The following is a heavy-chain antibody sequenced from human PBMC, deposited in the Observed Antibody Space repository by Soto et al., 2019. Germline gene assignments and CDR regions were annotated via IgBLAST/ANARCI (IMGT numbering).Heavy chain of an antibody. CDR2: INTYNGKT. V-gene: IGHV1-18*01. CDR1: GYTFTRYG. J-gene: IGHJ6*02. D-gene: IGHD3-16*01. CDR3: AMVDVYVTPSPQDV. Sequence: QVQLVQSGAEVKNPGASVKVSCKASGYTFTRYGIGWARQAPGQGLEWMGWINTYNGKTNYAQNVQGRVTLTTDTSTSTAYMELRSLRSNDTAIYYCAMVDVYVTPSPQDVWGPGTTVIVSS.